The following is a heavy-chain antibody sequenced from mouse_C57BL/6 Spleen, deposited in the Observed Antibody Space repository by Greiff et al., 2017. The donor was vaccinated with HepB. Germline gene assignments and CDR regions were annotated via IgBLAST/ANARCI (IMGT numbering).Heavy chain of an antibody. J-gene: IGHJ2*01. Sequence: EVKLQESGGGLVQPGGSLKLSCAASGFTFSDYYMYWVRQTPEKRLEWVAYISNGGGSTYYPDTVKGRFTISRDNAKNTLYLQMSRLKSEDTAMYYCARHDRSTMITTRGDYFGLLGPRHHSHSLL. CDR2: ISNGGGST. CDR1: GFTFSDYY. V-gene: IGHV5-12*01. D-gene: IGHD2-4*01. CDR3: ARHDRSTMITTRGDYFGL.